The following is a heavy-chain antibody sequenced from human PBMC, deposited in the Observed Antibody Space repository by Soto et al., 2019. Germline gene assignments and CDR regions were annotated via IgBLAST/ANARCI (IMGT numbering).Heavy chain of an antibody. J-gene: IGHJ4*02. V-gene: IGHV4-59*08. CDR1: GGNIISYY. CDR3: ASGRIWGSYRPFDY. D-gene: IGHD3-16*02. CDR2: IYYSGST. Sequence: TSETLSVTCTVAGGNIISYYWSWIRQNPGKGLEWIGYIYYSGSTNYNPSLKSRVTISVDTSKNQFSLKLSSVTAADTAVYYCASGRIWGSYRPFDYWGQGTLVTVSS.